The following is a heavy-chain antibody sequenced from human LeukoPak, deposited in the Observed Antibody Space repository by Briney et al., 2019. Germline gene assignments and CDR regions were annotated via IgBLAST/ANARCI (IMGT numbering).Heavy chain of an antibody. V-gene: IGHV1-8*01. CDR2: MNPNSGNT. CDR3: ARVRDGYNLRRNYYYYMDV. Sequence: GASVKVSCKASGYTFTSYDINWVRQATGQGLEWMGWMNPNSGNTGYAQKFQGRVTMTRNTSISTAYMELSSLRSEDTAVYYCARVRDGYNLRRNYYYYMDVWGKGTTVTISS. D-gene: IGHD5-24*01. J-gene: IGHJ6*03. CDR1: GYTFTSYD.